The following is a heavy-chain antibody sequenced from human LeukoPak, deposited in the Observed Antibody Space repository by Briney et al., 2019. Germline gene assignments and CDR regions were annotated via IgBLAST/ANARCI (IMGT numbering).Heavy chain of an antibody. CDR3: AKLGSSWYYFDY. CDR2: ISGSGGIT. Sequence: GGSLRLACAASGFTFSSYDMIWVRQAPGKGLEWVSDISGSGGITNYADSVKGRFIMSRDSSKETLDLQMNSLRVEDTAVYYCAKLGSSWYYFDYWGQGTLVTVSS. V-gene: IGHV3-23*01. J-gene: IGHJ4*02. D-gene: IGHD6-13*01. CDR1: GFTFSSYD.